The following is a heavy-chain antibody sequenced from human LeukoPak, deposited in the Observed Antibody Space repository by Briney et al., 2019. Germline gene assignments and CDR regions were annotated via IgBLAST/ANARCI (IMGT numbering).Heavy chain of an antibody. Sequence: GASVKVSCKASGYTFTGYYLHWVRQAPGQGLEWMGWINPNSGGTNYAQKFQGRVTMTRDTSISTAYMELSRLRSEDTAVYYCARVFVGAIYFDYWGQGTLVTVSS. D-gene: IGHD1-26*01. V-gene: IGHV1-2*02. CDR3: ARVFVGAIYFDY. CDR2: INPNSGGT. CDR1: GYTFTGYY. J-gene: IGHJ4*02.